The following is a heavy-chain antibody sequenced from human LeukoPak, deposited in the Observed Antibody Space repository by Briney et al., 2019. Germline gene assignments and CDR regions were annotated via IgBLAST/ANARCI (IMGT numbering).Heavy chain of an antibody. CDR2: ISYHGSNK. Sequence: GGSLRLSCAASGFTFSSYSMHWVRHAPGKGPEWLTLISYHGSNKEYTDSVKGRFTISRDNSKNTLFLQMNSLRTEDTAIYFGARSPERLGQGYLDSWGEGTLVTVSS. J-gene: IGHJ4*02. D-gene: IGHD3/OR15-3a*01. CDR3: ARSPERLGQGYLDS. V-gene: IGHV3-30*04. CDR1: GFTFSSYS.